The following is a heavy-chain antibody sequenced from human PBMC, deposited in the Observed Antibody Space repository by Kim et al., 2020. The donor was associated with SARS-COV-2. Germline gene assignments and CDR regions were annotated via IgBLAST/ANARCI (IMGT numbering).Heavy chain of an antibody. CDR2: INHSGST. Sequence: SETLSLTCAVYGGSFSGYYWSWIRQPPGKGLEWIGEINHSGSTNYNPSLKSRVTISVDTSKNQFSLKLSSVTAADTAVYYCARGGWYSYGYGSHYWFDPWGQGTLVTVSS. CDR1: GGSFSGYY. D-gene: IGHD5-18*01. J-gene: IGHJ5*02. V-gene: IGHV4-34*01. CDR3: ARGGWYSYGYGSHYWFDP.